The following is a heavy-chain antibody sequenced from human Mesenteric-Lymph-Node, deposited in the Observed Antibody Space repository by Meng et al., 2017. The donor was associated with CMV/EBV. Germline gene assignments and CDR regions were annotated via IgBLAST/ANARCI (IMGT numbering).Heavy chain of an antibody. Sequence: GGSLRLSCAASGFTFSSHGMHWVRQAPGKGLEWVAFIRSDGSNIYYADSVKGRFTISRDNSKNTVFLQMNSLGPEDTAVYYCARDPWGWDYGGYFDLWGRGTLVTVSS. CDR1: GFTFSSHG. D-gene: IGHD4-17*01. CDR2: IRSDGSNI. V-gene: IGHV3-30*02. CDR3: ARDPWGWDYGGYFDL. J-gene: IGHJ2*01.